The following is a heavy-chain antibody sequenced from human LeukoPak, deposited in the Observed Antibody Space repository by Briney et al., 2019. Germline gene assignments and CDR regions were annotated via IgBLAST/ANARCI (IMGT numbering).Heavy chain of an antibody. D-gene: IGHD3-22*01. CDR3: ARGTYDSSGYYYPAKYDY. Sequence: PSETLSLTCAVYGGSFSGYYWSWIRQPPGKGLEWIGEINHSGSTNYNPSLKSRVTISVDTSKNQFSLKLSSVTAADTAVYYCARGTYDSSGYYYPAKYDYWGQGTLVTVSS. CDR2: INHSGST. J-gene: IGHJ4*02. V-gene: IGHV4-34*01. CDR1: GGSFSGYY.